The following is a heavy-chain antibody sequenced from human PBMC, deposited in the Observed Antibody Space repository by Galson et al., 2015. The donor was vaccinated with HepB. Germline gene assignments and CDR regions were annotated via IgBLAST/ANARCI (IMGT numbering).Heavy chain of an antibody. CDR2: ISSNSHYI. V-gene: IGHV3-21*05. Sequence: SLRLSCAATGFTFSSYSMNGLRQAPGKRQEWVSFISSNSHYIYYSDSVKGRFTISRDNAKNSVYLQMHSLVVEDTAVYYCAKYFVTTFAGFTIPPDYWGQGTLVTVLS. CDR3: AKYFVTTFAGFTIPPDY. D-gene: IGHD3-9*01. CDR1: GFTFSSYS. J-gene: IGHJ4*02.